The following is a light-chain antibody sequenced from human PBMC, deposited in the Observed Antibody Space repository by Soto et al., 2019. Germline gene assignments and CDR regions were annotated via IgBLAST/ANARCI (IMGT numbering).Light chain of an antibody. Sequence: AIQMTQSPSSLSASVGDRVTITCRASQGIRNDLGWYQQKPGKAPKLLIYAASSLQSGVPSRFSGSGSGTDFALTISSLQPEDFETYYCLQDYNYPRTLGQGTKVDIK. J-gene: IGKJ1*01. CDR3: LQDYNYPRT. V-gene: IGKV1-6*01. CDR2: AAS. CDR1: QGIRND.